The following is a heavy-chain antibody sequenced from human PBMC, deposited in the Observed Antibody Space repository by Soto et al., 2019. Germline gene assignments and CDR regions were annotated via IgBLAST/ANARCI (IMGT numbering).Heavy chain of an antibody. D-gene: IGHD3-10*02. CDR3: ARPSDVPYYFDY. J-gene: IGHJ4*02. CDR1: GGTFSSYT. V-gene: IGHV1-69*02. Sequence: QVQLVQSGAEVKKPGSSVKVSCKASGGTFSSYTISWVRQAPGQGLEWMGRSIPILGIANYAQKFQGRVTITADKSTSTAYMELSSLRSEDTAVYYCARPSDVPYYFDYWGQGTLVTVSS. CDR2: SIPILGIA.